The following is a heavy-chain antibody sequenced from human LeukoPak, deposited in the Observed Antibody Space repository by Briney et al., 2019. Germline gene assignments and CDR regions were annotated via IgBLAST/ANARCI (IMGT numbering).Heavy chain of an antibody. V-gene: IGHV3-23*01. Sequence: GGSVKLSCAASGFSLNNYAMNWAPQATGKGLEWVSAISASGDTTYNSDSVKGRFTISRDSAKNTLYLQINSLRAEDSAVYYCAKASSSWYSDFGYWGRGTLVTVSS. J-gene: IGHJ4*02. CDR2: ISASGDTT. D-gene: IGHD6-13*01. CDR3: AKASSSWYSDFGY. CDR1: GFSLNNYA.